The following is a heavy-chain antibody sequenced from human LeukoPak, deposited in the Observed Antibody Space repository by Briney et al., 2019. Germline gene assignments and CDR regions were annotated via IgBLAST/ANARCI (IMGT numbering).Heavy chain of an antibody. CDR1: GGSISSYY. D-gene: IGHD6-6*01. V-gene: IGHV4-4*07. CDR3: ARGIAARPHYYYYYYMDV. Sequence: SETLSLTCTVSGGSISSYYWSWIRQPAGKGLEWIGRIYTSGSTNYNPSLKSRVTMSVDTSKNQFSLKLSSVTAADTAVSYCARGIAARPHYYYYYYMDVWGKGTTVTVSS. J-gene: IGHJ6*03. CDR2: IYTSGST.